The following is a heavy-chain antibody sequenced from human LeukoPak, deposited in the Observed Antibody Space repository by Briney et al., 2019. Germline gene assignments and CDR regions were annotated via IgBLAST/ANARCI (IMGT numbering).Heavy chain of an antibody. D-gene: IGHD6-13*01. CDR3: ARAESRNWFDP. CDR1: GFPFTTYG. Sequence: ASVRVSCKASGFPFTTYGFSWVRQAPGQGLEWMGWISAHNGNTNYAQKLQGRVTMTTDTSTSTAYMELRSLRSDDTAVYYCARAESRNWFDPWGQGTLVTVPP. CDR2: ISAHNGNT. V-gene: IGHV1-18*01. J-gene: IGHJ5*02.